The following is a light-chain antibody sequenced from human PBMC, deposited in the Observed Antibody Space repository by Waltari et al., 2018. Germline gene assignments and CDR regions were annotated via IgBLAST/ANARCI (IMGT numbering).Light chain of an antibody. V-gene: IGKV3-15*01. Sequence: VSPGERATLSCRASQSIRSYLAWYQQRPGQAPRLLIYDASTRATGIPARFSGSGSGTEFTLTISSLQSEDFVIYYCQQYNNWPPMYTFGQGTKLEIK. CDR3: QQYNNWPPMYT. CDR2: DAS. J-gene: IGKJ2*01. CDR1: QSIRSY.